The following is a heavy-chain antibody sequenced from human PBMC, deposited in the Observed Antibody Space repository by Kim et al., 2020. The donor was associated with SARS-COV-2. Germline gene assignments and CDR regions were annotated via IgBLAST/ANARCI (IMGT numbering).Heavy chain of an antibody. D-gene: IGHD1-26*01. CDR3: AKGRLEVGATPDDY. CDR1: GFTFSSYG. Sequence: GGSLRLSCAASGFTFSSYGMHWVRQAPGKGLEWVAVISYDGSNKYYADSVKGRFTISRDNSKNTLYLQMNSLRAEDTAVYYCAKGRLEVGATPDDYWGQGTLVTVSS. CDR2: ISYDGSNK. V-gene: IGHV3-30*18. J-gene: IGHJ4*02.